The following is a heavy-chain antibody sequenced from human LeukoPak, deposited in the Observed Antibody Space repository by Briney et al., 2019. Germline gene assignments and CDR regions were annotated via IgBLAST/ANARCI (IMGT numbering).Heavy chain of an antibody. CDR3: ARVADYYDSSGYYHTPLDY. V-gene: IGHV4-4*02. CDR1: GGSISSSNW. D-gene: IGHD3-22*01. CDR2: IYHSGST. Sequence: SETLSLTCAVSGGSISSSNWWSWVRQPPGKGLEWIGEIYHSGSTNYNPSLKSRVTISVDKSKNQFSLKLSSVTAADTAVHYCARVADYYDSSGYYHTPLDYWGQGTLVTVSS. J-gene: IGHJ4*02.